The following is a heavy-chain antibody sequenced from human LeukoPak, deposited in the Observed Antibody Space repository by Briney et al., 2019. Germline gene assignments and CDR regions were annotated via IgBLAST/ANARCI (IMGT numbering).Heavy chain of an antibody. D-gene: IGHD2-2*01. V-gene: IGHV1-46*01. CDR2: IHPGSGGA. CDR1: GYTFTSYH. CDR3: ARDSSASSLADP. J-gene: IGHJ5*02. Sequence: ASVKVSCKASGYTFTSYHIHWVRQAPGQGLEWMGIIHPGSGGATSARKFQGRLTMTRDTSTSTVYMELSSLRSEDTAVYYCARDSSASSLADPWGQGSLVTVSS.